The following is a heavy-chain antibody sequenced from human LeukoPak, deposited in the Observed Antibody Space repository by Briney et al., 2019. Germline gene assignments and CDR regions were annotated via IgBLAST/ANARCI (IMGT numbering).Heavy chain of an antibody. Sequence: SQTLSLTCTVSGGSISSGSYYWSWIRQPAGKGLEWIGRIYTSGSTNYNPSLKSRVTISVDTSKNQFSLKLSSVTAADTAVYYCARGGELLSYLGQGTLVTVSS. CDR1: GGSISSGSYY. D-gene: IGHD1-7*01. V-gene: IGHV4-61*02. CDR2: IYTSGST. CDR3: ARGGELLSY. J-gene: IGHJ4*02.